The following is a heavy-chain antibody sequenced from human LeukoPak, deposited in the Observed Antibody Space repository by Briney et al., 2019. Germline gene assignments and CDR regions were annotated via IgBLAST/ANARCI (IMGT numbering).Heavy chain of an antibody. CDR3: AASKKYGSGSYYVYYMDV. CDR2: INHSGST. CDR1: GGSISSYY. J-gene: IGHJ6*03. Sequence: PSETLSLTCTVSGGSISSYYWSWIRQPPGKGLEWIGEINHSGSTNSNPSLKSRVTISVDTSKNQFSLRLSSVTAADTAVYYCAASKKYGSGSYYVYYMDVWGKGTTVTISS. V-gene: IGHV4-34*01. D-gene: IGHD3-10*01.